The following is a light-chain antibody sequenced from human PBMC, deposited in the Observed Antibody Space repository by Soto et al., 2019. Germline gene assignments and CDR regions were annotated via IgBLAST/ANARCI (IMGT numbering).Light chain of an antibody. J-gene: IGKJ1*01. CDR2: DAS. V-gene: IGKV1-5*01. Sequence: DKRLTQSPSTLCAFVGVRLTLTCLTSRSIINWLAWYQQKSGKAPKLLIYDASSLESGVPSRFSGSGSGTEFTLTISSLQPDDFATDYFQQYNSYGTLGQGTKVDIK. CDR3: QQYNSYGT. CDR1: RSIINW.